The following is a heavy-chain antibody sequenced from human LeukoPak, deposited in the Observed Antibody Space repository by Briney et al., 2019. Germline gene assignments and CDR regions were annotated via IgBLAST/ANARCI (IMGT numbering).Heavy chain of an antibody. J-gene: IGHJ5*02. D-gene: IGHD2-2*01. CDR3: AKRWGELGYCSSTSCRAWFDP. Sequence: GGSLRLSCAASGFMFADHGMTWVRQVPGKGLEWVSGIIWNGGSTGYVDSVKGRFTISRDNSKNTLYLQMNSLRAEDTAVYYCAKRWGELGYCSSTSCRAWFDPWGQGTLVTVSS. CDR2: IIWNGGST. V-gene: IGHV3-20*04. CDR1: GFMFADHG.